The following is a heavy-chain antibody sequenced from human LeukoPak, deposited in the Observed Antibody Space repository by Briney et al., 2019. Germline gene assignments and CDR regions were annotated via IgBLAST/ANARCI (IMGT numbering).Heavy chain of an antibody. V-gene: IGHV3-7*01. CDR3: ARCSSGWDYYYYYGMDV. J-gene: IGHJ6*02. CDR2: IKQDGSEQ. Sequence: GGTLRFSCAASGFTFSSYRMSWVRQAPGKGLEWVANIKQDGSEQYYVDSVKGRFTISRDNAKNSLYLQMNSLRAEDTAVYYCARCSSGWDYYYYYGMDVWGQGTTVTVSS. D-gene: IGHD6-19*01. CDR1: GFTFSSYR.